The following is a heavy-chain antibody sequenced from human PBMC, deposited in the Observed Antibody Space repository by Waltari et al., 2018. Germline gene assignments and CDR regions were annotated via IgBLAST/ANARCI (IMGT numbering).Heavy chain of an antibody. CDR2: SSNDESSL. CDR1: GFRFSNYW. CDR3: VRLAQRTYRSPVPGRHYYYGMDV. Sequence: EEQLLESGGGLVQPGDSLRLSCAASGFRFSNYWMNWVRQAPGKGLVGVERSSNDESSLTYADSVKGRFTISRDNAKNTLYLQMKRLRAEDTAVYYCVRLAQRTYRSPVPGRHYYYGMDVWGQGTTVTVSS. D-gene: IGHD3-10*01. J-gene: IGHJ6*02. V-gene: IGHV3-74*03.